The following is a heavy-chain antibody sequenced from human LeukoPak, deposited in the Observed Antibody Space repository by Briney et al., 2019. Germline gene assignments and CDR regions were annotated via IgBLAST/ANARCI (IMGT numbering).Heavy chain of an antibody. J-gene: IGHJ4*02. Sequence: PGGSLRLSCAASGFTFSSYAMSWVRQAPGKGLEWVAVISYDGSNKYYADSVKGRFTISRDNSKNTLYLQMNSLRAEDTAVYYCAKEWKGLWLKGGYFDYWGQGTLVTVSS. CDR1: GFTFSSYA. D-gene: IGHD5-18*01. V-gene: IGHV3-30*18. CDR3: AKEWKGLWLKGGYFDY. CDR2: ISYDGSNK.